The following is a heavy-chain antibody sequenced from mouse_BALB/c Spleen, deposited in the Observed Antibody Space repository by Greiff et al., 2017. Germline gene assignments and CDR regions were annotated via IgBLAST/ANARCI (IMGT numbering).Heavy chain of an antibody. CDR3: AKNRGNYENYAMDY. D-gene: IGHD2-1*01. CDR1: GFSLTSYG. CDR2: IWRGGST. Sequence: QVQLKQSGPSLVQPSQSLSITCTVSGFSLTSYGVHWVRQSPGKGLEWLGVIWRGGSTDYNAAFMSRLSITKDNSKSQVFFKMNSLQADDTAIYYCAKNRGNYENYAMDYWGQGTSVTVSS. J-gene: IGHJ4*01. V-gene: IGHV2-5-1*01.